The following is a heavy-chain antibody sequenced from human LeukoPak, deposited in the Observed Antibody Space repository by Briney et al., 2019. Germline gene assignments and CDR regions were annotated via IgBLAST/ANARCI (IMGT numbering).Heavy chain of an antibody. Sequence: GGSLRLSCAASGFTFSSYSMNWVRQAPGKGLEWVAVISYDGSNKYYADSVKGRFTISRDNSKNTLYLQMNSLRAEDTAVYYCAKFYGSGSSFDYWGQGTLVTVSS. D-gene: IGHD3-10*01. CDR2: ISYDGSNK. V-gene: IGHV3-30*18. CDR1: GFTFSSYS. J-gene: IGHJ4*02. CDR3: AKFYGSGSSFDY.